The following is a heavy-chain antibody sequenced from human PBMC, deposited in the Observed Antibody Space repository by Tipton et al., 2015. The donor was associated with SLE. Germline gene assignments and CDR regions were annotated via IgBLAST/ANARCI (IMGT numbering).Heavy chain of an antibody. CDR3: ARHDYDSNGYYQHYFDY. CDR1: GFSISSGYY. V-gene: IGHV4-38-2*01. CDR2: ISHTGNI. Sequence: TLSLTCAVSGFSISSGYYWGWIRQSPEKGLEWIGSISHTGNIYFNPSLESRVTMSIDTSRNEVFLRLSSVTAADTAVYYCARHDYDSNGYYQHYFDYWGQGTLVTVSS. J-gene: IGHJ4*02. D-gene: IGHD3-22*01.